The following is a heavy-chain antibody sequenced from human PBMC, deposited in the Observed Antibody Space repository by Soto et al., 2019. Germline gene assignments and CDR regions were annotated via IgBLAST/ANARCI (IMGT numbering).Heavy chain of an antibody. J-gene: IGHJ4*02. Sequence: TSETLSLTCTVSGGSISSSSYYWGWIRQPPGKGLEWIGSIYYSGSTYYNPSLKSRVTISVDTSKNQFSLKLSSVTAADTAVYYCASYDFWSGYYDYWGQGTLVTVSS. CDR3: ASYDFWSGYYDY. D-gene: IGHD3-3*01. CDR1: GGSISSSSYY. V-gene: IGHV4-39*01. CDR2: IYYSGST.